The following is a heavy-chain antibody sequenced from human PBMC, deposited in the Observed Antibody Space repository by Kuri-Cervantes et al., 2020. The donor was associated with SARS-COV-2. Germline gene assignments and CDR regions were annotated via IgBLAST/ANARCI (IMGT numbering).Heavy chain of an antibody. CDR3: AAERYEWLAYAYYFDL. Sequence: GESLKISCAASRCTFRNYGMHWVRQAPGKGLEWVALISYDETYKYYADSVEGRFTISRDNSENTLYLQMNSLRAEDTAMYYCAAERYEWLAYAYYFDLWGQGTLVTVSS. V-gene: IGHV3-30*03. J-gene: IGHJ4*02. D-gene: IGHD6-19*01. CDR1: RCTFRNYG. CDR2: ISYDETYK.